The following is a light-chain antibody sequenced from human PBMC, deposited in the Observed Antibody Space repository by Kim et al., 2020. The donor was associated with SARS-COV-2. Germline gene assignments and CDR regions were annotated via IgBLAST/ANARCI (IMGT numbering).Light chain of an antibody. Sequence: SSELTQDPAVSVALGQTLRITCQGDSLRSYYASWYQQKPGQAPVLVIYGKNNRPSGIPDRFSGSSSGNTASLTITGAQAEDEADYYFNSRDSSGDRWVFGGGTKLTVL. CDR1: SLRSYY. CDR3: NSRDSSGDRWV. J-gene: IGLJ3*02. CDR2: GKN. V-gene: IGLV3-19*01.